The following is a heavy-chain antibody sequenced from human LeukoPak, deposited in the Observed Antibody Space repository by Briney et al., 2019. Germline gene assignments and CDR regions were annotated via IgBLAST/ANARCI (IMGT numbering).Heavy chain of an antibody. D-gene: IGHD3-10*01. V-gene: IGHV3-74*01. CDR2: INSDGSST. J-gene: IGHJ4*02. Sequence: GGSLRLSCAASGFTFSSYWMHWVRHAPVKGLVWVSRINSDGSSTSYADSVKGRFTISRDNAKNTLYLQMNSLRAEDTAVYYSARGKTGGLDYWGQGTLVTVSS. CDR3: ARGKTGGLDY. CDR1: GFTFSSYW.